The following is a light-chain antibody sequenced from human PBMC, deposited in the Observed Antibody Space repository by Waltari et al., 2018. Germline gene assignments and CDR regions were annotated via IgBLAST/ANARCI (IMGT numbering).Light chain of an antibody. V-gene: IGKV3-20*01. CDR1: QSVGRT. J-gene: IGKJ1*01. CDR3: QHYLRLPVA. CDR2: GAS. Sequence: EIVLTQSPGTLSLSPGERAIVSCRASQSVGRTLALYQQKPGQAPRLLIYGASNRATGIPDRFIGSGSGTEFSLTISGLEPEDSAVYYCQHYLRLPVAFGQGTKVEIK.